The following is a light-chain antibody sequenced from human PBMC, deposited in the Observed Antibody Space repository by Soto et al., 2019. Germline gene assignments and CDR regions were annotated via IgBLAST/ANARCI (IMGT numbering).Light chain of an antibody. CDR1: QSVRSNC. J-gene: IGKJ4*01. Sequence: EIVLTQSPGTLSLSPGERATLSCRASQSVRSNCLAWYQQKPGQAPRLLIYGASSRATGIPDRFSGTGSGTDFTLTISRLEPEDFAVYYCQLYGTLPLTFGGGTKVEIK. CDR2: GAS. V-gene: IGKV3-20*01. CDR3: QLYGTLPLT.